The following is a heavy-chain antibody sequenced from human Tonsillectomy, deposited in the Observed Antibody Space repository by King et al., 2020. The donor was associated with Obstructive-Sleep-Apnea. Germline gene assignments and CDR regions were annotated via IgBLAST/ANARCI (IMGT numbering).Heavy chain of an antibody. CDR1: GGAVSTYY. J-gene: IGHJ4*02. D-gene: IGHD2-15*01. CDR2: IYYSGST. V-gene: IGHV4-59*02. CDR3: ARVDCRGGSCYPGY. Sequence: MQLQESGPGLVKPSEILSLTCTVSGGAVSTYYWSWIRQPPGKGLEWIGYIYYSGSTNYNRSLKSRVTISLDTPNNQVSLKLSSVTAADTAVYYCARVDCRGGSCYPGYWGQGTLVTVSS.